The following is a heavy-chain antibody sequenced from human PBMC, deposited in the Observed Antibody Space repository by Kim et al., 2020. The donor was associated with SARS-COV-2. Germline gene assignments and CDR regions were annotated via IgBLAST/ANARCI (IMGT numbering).Heavy chain of an antibody. D-gene: IGHD3-10*01. Sequence: ASVKVSCKASGYTFTSYAMNWVRQAPGQGLEWMGWINTNTGNPTYAQGFTGRFVFSLDTSVSTAYLQISSLKAEDTAVYYCARSIPTMVRGVKGGYYYGMDVWGQGTTVTVSS. CDR3: ARSIPTMVRGVKGGYYYGMDV. CDR2: INTNTGNP. J-gene: IGHJ6*02. V-gene: IGHV7-4-1*02. CDR1: GYTFTSYA.